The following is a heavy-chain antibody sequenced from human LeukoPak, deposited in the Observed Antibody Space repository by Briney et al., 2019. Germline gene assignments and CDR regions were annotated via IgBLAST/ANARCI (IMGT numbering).Heavy chain of an antibody. Sequence: GRSLRLSCAASGFTFSTYFMHWVRQAPGKGLEWVAVISYDGSNKYYADSVKGRFTISRDNSKNTLYLQMNSLRAEDTAVYYCAKGVAAADWGQGTLVTVSS. CDR1: GFTFSTYF. D-gene: IGHD2-2*01. V-gene: IGHV3-30*18. CDR2: ISYDGSNK. J-gene: IGHJ4*02. CDR3: AKGVAAAD.